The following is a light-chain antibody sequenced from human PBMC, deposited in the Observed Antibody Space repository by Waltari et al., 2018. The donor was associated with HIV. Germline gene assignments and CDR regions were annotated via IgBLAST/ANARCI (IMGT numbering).Light chain of an antibody. V-gene: IGLV2-23*02. Sequence: QSALTQPASVSGSPGQSITISCTGTSTDVGIFNLVSWYHQYPGKAPKLLIYEVTKRPSGASNRFSASKSGNTASLTISGLRAEDEADYYCYSYSDTSSSYVFGTGTKVTVL. CDR2: EVT. CDR1: STDVGIFNL. J-gene: IGLJ1*01. CDR3: YSYSDTSSSYV.